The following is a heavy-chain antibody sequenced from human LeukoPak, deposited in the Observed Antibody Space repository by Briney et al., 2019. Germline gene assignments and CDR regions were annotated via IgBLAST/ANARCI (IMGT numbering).Heavy chain of an antibody. D-gene: IGHD3-22*01. CDR1: GFTFDDYG. CDR3: AKVRAYYYDSSGTLKAFDI. CDR2: INWNGGST. Sequence: PGGSLRLSCAASGFTFDDYGMSWVRQAPGKGLEWVSGINWNGGSTGYADSVKGRFTISRDNAKNSPYLQMNSLRAEDTAVYYCAKVRAYYYDSSGTLKAFDIWGQGTMVTVSS. J-gene: IGHJ3*02. V-gene: IGHV3-20*04.